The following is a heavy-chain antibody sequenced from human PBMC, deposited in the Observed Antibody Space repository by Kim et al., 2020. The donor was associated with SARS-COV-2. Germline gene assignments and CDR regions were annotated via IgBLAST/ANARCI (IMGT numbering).Heavy chain of an antibody. D-gene: IGHD2-15*01. CDR1: DGSFSGYF. V-gene: IGHV4-34*12. CDR3: ARRGRKGSGDRDFWFDP. Sequence: SETLSLTCAVYDGSFSGYFWTWIRQTPGKGLEWIGEIFHNGRTNYNPSLQSRVTISVDKSKNQFSLKLSSVTASDTAVYYCARRGRKGSGDRDFWFDPWGQGPLVTVSS. J-gene: IGHJ5*02. CDR2: IFHNGRT.